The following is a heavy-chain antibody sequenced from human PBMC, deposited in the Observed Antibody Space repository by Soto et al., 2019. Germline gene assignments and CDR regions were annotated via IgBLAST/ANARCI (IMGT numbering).Heavy chain of an antibody. Sequence: PGXSLRLSCAASGFTVGNNYISWVRQVPGKWLEWVLIXSRDGXTHYAEYVKGXXTISSDSXXNTVFLQLNSLRVEDTATYHCTREYDFWSGYFTWGQGTVVTVSS. V-gene: IGHV3-66*01. D-gene: IGHD3-3*01. CDR1: GFTVGNNY. CDR3: TREYDFWSGYFT. CDR2: XSRDGXT. J-gene: IGHJ4*02.